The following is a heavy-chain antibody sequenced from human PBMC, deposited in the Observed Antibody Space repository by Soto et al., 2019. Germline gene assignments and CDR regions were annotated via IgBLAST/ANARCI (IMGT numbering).Heavy chain of an antibody. Sequence: QVQLVQSGAEVKKPGASVKVSCKASGYTFTSYGIIWVRQAPGQGLEWMGWISAYNGNTNYAQKLQGRVTMTTDTPTSTAYMELRSLRSDDTAVYYCARETVTTGWYYYGMDVWGQGTTVTVSS. J-gene: IGHJ6*02. V-gene: IGHV1-18*01. CDR1: GYTFTSYG. CDR3: ARETVTTGWYYYGMDV. CDR2: ISAYNGNT. D-gene: IGHD4-17*01.